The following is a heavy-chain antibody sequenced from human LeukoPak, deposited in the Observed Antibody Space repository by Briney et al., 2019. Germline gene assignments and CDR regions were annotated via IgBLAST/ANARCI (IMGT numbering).Heavy chain of an antibody. CDR2: IYHSGST. D-gene: IGHD3-10*01. CDR1: GGSISSGGYS. Sequence: AQTLSLTCAVSGGSISSGGYSWSWIRQPPGKVLEWIGYIYHSGSTYYNPSLNSRVTISVDRSKNQYPLKLSSVTAADTAVYYCARGPYGSGAFDYWGQGTLVTVSS. J-gene: IGHJ4*02. CDR3: ARGPYGSGAFDY. V-gene: IGHV4-30-2*01.